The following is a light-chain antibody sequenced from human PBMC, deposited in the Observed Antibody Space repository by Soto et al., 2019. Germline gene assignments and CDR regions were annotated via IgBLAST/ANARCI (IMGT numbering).Light chain of an antibody. CDR3: QQYGSSLRT. Sequence: EIVFTQSPGTLSLSPGERATLSCRASQSVSSSYLAWYQQKSGQSPRLLISDASSRATGIPDRFSGSGSGTDFTLTISRLEPEDFQVYYCQQYGSSLRTFGQGTKVDIK. CDR2: DAS. V-gene: IGKV3-20*01. J-gene: IGKJ1*01. CDR1: QSVSSSY.